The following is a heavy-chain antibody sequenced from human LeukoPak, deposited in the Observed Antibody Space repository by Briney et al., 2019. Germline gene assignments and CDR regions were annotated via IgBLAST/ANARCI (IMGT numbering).Heavy chain of an antibody. CDR1: GYPFTTSW. CDR2: IYAGNSDA. J-gene: IGHJ4*02. Sequence: GESLRISCQGFGYPFTTSWIGWVRQLPGKGLEWTAIIYAGNSDAKYSPSFQGQVSISTDRSISTAYLHWSSLKASDTAIYYSAIINHPDGRDYWGQGTLVTASS. V-gene: IGHV5-51*01. CDR3: AIINHPDGRDY. D-gene: IGHD5-24*01.